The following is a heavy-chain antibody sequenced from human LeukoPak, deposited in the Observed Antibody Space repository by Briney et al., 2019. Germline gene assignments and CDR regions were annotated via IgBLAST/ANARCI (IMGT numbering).Heavy chain of an antibody. CDR2: INHSGST. CDR3: ARGQRSTMIGVVKFDY. CDR1: GGSFSGYY. V-gene: IGHV4-34*01. D-gene: IGHD3-22*01. Sequence: PSETLSLTCAVYGGSFSGYYWSWIRQPPGKGLEWIGEINHSGSTNYNPSLKSRVTISVDTSKNQFPLKLSSVTAADTAVYYCARGQRSTMIGVVKFDYWGQGTLVTVSS. J-gene: IGHJ4*02.